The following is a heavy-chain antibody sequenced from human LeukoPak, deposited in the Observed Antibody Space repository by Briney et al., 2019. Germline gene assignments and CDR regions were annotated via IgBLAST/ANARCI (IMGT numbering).Heavy chain of an antibody. CDR1: GGSISSSSYY. CDR3: ARRENMIVVVDGYYGMDV. D-gene: IGHD3-22*01. J-gene: IGHJ6*02. CDR2: IYYSGST. Sequence: SETLSLTCIVSGGSISSSSYYWGWIRQPPGKGLEWIGSIYYSGSTYYNPSLKSRVTISVDTSKNQFSLKLSSVTAADTAVYYCARRENMIVVVDGYYGMDVWGQGTTVTVSS. V-gene: IGHV4-39*01.